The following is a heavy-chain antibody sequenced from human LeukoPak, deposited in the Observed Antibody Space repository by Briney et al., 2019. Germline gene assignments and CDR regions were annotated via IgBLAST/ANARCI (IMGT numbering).Heavy chain of an antibody. J-gene: IGHJ4*02. V-gene: IGHV3-30*02. CDR3: ARNLDIVVVPAAMPLNY. CDR1: GFTFTYYG. Sequence: GGSLRLSCGASGFTFTYYGMHWVRQAPGKGLEWVTFVRSDGSDKYYADSVKGRFTFSRDNSKNTVYLQMNSLRAEDTAVYYCARNLDIVVVPAAMPLNYWGQGTLVTVSS. D-gene: IGHD2-2*03. CDR2: VRSDGSDK.